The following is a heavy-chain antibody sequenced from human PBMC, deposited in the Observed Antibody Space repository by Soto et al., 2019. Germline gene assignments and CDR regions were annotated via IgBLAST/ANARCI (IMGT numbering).Heavy chain of an antibody. V-gene: IGHV3-74*01. CDR2: IGAGGSGT. CDR3: TRDNNRSYDY. Sequence: EVHLVESGGGLVQPGGSLRLSCAASGFTFSSHWMHWVRQAPGKGLVWVSHIGAGGSGTRDADSVQGRFTISRDNARNTLYLQMNSLRDEDTAVYYCTRDNNRSYDYWGQGILVTVSS. J-gene: IGHJ4*02. D-gene: IGHD1-1*01. CDR1: GFTFSSHW.